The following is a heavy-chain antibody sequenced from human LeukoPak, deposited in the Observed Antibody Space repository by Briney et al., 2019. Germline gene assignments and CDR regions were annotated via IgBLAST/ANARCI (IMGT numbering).Heavy chain of an antibody. CDR3: ARDNPSFYRNEIDF. Sequence: PGGSLRLSCAASGFTFSSYAMSWVRQAPGKGLEWVSAISGSGGSTYYADSVKGRFTISRDNAKNSLYLQMNSLRVEDTAVYYCARDNPSFYRNEIDFWGQGTLVTVSS. CDR2: ISGSGGST. J-gene: IGHJ4*02. CDR1: GFTFSSYA. V-gene: IGHV3-23*01. D-gene: IGHD4-11*01.